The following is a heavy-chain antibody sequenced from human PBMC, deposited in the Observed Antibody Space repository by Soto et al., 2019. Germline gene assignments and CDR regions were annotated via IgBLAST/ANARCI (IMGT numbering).Heavy chain of an antibody. D-gene: IGHD3-22*01. CDR1: GGSISSYY. V-gene: IGHV4-59*12. CDR3: AREYYYDSSGFDY. Sequence: SETLSLTCTVPGGSISSYYWSWIRQPPGKGLEWIGYIYYSGSTYYNPSLKSRVTVSVDTSKNQFSLKLSSVTAADTAVYYCAREYYYDSSGFDYWGQGTLVTVSS. CDR2: IYYSGST. J-gene: IGHJ4*02.